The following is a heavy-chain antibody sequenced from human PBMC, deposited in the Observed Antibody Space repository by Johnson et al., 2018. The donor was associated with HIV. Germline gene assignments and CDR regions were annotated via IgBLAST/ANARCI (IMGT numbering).Heavy chain of an antibody. D-gene: IGHD6-13*01. V-gene: IGHV3-66*02. CDR2: IYSDGTT. CDR3: ARSSTWQLVPGFDL. J-gene: IGHJ3*01. Sequence: VQLVESGGGLVQPGGSLKLSCAASGFSVRTNYMSWVRQAPGKGLEWVSVIYSDGTTSFAQSVKGRFSISRDNSNNTLFLQMNRLKSEDTAVYYCARSSTWQLVPGFDLWGRGTMVTVSS. CDR1: GFSVRTNY.